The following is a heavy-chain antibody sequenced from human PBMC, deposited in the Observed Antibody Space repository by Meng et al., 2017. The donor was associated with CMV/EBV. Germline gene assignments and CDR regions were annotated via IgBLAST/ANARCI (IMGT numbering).Heavy chain of an antibody. V-gene: IGHV3-30-3*01. CDR3: ARFPYYDFWSGYYTWVGGPPNSIDY. CDR1: GFTFSSYA. D-gene: IGHD3-3*01. J-gene: IGHJ4*02. CDR2: ISYDGSNK. Sequence: GSLRLSCAASGFTFSSYAMHWVRQAPGKGLEWVAVISYDGSNKYYADSVKGRFTISRDNSKNTLYLQMNSLRAEDTAVYYCARFPYYDFWSGYYTWVGGPPNSIDYWGQGTLVTVSS.